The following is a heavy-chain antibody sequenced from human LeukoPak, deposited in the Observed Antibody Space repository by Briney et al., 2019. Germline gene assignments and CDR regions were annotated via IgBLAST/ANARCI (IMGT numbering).Heavy chain of an antibody. J-gene: IGHJ4*02. CDR2: ISSGSEK. CDR1: GIVFRVYS. CDR3: ARDLALSAVYYIDS. Sequence: ARGIVFRVYSMHLVRRATVKELEWVALISSGSEKYYADSVKGRFTISRDNSKNLLYLQMNSPRADDTAVYYCARDLALSAVYYIDSWGQGTLVIVSS. V-gene: IGHV3-30*01. D-gene: IGHD3-16*01.